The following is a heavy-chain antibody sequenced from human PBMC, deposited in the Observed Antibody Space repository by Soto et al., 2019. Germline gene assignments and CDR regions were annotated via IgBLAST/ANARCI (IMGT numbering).Heavy chain of an antibody. CDR2: IYHSGST. Sequence: SEILSLTCAVSGGSISSGGYSWSWIRQPPGKGLEWIGYIYHSGSTYYNPSLKSRVTISVDRSKNQFSLKLSSVTAADTAVYYCARVPVYCSGGSCYSWFDTWGQGTLVTVSS. D-gene: IGHD2-15*01. CDR1: GGSISSGGYS. J-gene: IGHJ5*02. CDR3: ARVPVYCSGGSCYSWFDT. V-gene: IGHV4-30-2*01.